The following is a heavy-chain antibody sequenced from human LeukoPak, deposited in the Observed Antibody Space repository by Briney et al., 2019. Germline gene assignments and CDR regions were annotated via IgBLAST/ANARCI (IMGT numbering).Heavy chain of an antibody. CDR3: ARTYYDYVWGSYRPFYMDV. D-gene: IGHD3-16*02. V-gene: IGHV4-34*01. Sequence: SETLSLTCAVYGGSFSGYYWSWIRQPPGKGLEWIGEINHSGSTNYNPSLKSRVTISVDTSKNQFSLKLSSVTAADTAVYYCARTYYDYVWGSYRPFYMDVWGKGTTVTISS. J-gene: IGHJ6*03. CDR1: GGSFSGYY. CDR2: INHSGST.